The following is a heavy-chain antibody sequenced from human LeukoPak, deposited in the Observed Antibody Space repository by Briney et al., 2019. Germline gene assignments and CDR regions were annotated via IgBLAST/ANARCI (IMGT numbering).Heavy chain of an antibody. Sequence: PGGSLRLSCAASGCTFSSYGMYWVRQAPGKGLDCVAFITYDGSDKYYADSVKGRFTISRDNSRDTLYLQMNSLRGEDTAIYYCARNRGYTYDYDSFDPWGQGTLVTVSS. CDR1: GCTFSSYG. CDR2: ITYDGSDK. D-gene: IGHD5-18*01. CDR3: ARNRGYTYDYDSFDP. J-gene: IGHJ5*02. V-gene: IGHV3-30*19.